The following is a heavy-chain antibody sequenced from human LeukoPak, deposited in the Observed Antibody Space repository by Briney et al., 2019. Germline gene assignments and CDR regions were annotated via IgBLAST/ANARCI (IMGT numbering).Heavy chain of an antibody. CDR2: MNPNSGNT. CDR3: ARDTIGLYGSGKGGFNY. J-gene: IGHJ4*02. CDR1: GYTFTSYD. Sequence: ASVKGSCKASGYTFTSYDISWVRQATGQGLEWMGWMNPNSGNTGYAQKFQGRVTMTRNTSISTAYMELSSLRAEDTAVYYCARDTIGLYGSGKGGFNYWGQGTLVTVSS. V-gene: IGHV1-8*01. D-gene: IGHD3-10*01.